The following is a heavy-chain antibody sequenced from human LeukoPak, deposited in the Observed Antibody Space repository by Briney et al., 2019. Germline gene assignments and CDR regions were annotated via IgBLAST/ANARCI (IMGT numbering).Heavy chain of an antibody. Sequence: GGSLTLSCAASGFRFSSYAMSWVRQAPGKALEWLSAIRGRGGSTYYADSVKGRFTISRDNSKNTLYLQMSSLRAEDTAVYYCARGMPTSDYWGQGTLVTVSS. V-gene: IGHV3-23*01. CDR2: IRGRGGST. CDR3: ARGMPTSDY. J-gene: IGHJ4*02. CDR1: GFRFSSYA. D-gene: IGHD2-2*01.